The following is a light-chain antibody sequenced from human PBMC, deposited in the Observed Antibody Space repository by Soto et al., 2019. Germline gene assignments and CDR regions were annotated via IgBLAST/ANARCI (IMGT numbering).Light chain of an antibody. J-gene: IGLJ1*01. CDR3: GTWDSESYV. CDR2: DNN. Sequence: QSALTQPPSVSAAPGQKVTIPCSGGSSNIGSNDVCWYQQVPGTAPKVLIYDNNKRPSGIPDRFSGSKSGTSATLGISGLQTGDEADYYCGTWDSESYVFASGTRSPS. CDR1: SSNIGSND. V-gene: IGLV1-51*01.